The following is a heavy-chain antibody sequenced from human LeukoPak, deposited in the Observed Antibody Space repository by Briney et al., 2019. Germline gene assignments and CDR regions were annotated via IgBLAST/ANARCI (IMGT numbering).Heavy chain of an antibody. CDR2: ISYDESDK. CDR3: AKDEGFHGSGSN. V-gene: IGHV3-30*18. D-gene: IGHD3-10*01. Sequence: QPGRSLRLSCAASGFTFSNYGMHWVRQAPGKGLEWVAVISYDESDKYYADSVKGRFTISRDNSKNTLYLQMNSLRVEDTAVYYCAKDEGFHGSGSNWGQGTLVTVSS. CDR1: GFTFSNYG. J-gene: IGHJ4*02.